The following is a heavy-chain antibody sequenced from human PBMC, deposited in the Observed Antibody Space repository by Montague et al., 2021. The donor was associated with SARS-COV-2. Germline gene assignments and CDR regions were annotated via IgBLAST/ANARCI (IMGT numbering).Heavy chain of an antibody. CDR2: FYYTGST. CDR1: GGSINSNSYY. V-gene: IGHV4-61*01. Sequence: SETLSLTCTVSGGSINSNSYYWGWIRQPPGKGLEWIGYFYYTGSTESNPSLKSRVTVSGDTSKNQFSLKLTSVTAADTAVYFCVRDVGTGWGTFDSWGQGILVTVSS. J-gene: IGHJ4*02. D-gene: IGHD6-19*01. CDR3: VRDVGTGWGTFDS.